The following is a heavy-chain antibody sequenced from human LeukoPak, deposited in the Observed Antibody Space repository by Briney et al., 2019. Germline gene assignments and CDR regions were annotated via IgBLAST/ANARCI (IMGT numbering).Heavy chain of an antibody. CDR1: GYTFTSYY. Sequence: ASVKVSCKASGYTFTSYYMHWVRQAPGQGLEWMGVINPSGGSTSYAQKFQGRVTMTRDMSTSTVYMELSSLRSEDTAVYYCARGGGESPGLDAFDIWGQGTMVTVSS. D-gene: IGHD3-10*01. J-gene: IGHJ3*02. V-gene: IGHV1-46*01. CDR3: ARGGGESPGLDAFDI. CDR2: INPSGGST.